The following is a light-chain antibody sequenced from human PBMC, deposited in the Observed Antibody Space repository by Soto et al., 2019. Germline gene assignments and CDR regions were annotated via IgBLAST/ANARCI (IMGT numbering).Light chain of an antibody. Sequence: AIRMTQSPSSFSASTGDRVTITCRANQSVSSYLAWYQQKPGKAPKLLIYAASTLQSGVPSRFSGSGSGTDFTLTISCLQSEDFATYYCQQYYSYPFTFGPGTKVDIK. V-gene: IGKV1-8*01. J-gene: IGKJ3*01. CDR3: QQYYSYPFT. CDR1: QSVSSY. CDR2: AAS.